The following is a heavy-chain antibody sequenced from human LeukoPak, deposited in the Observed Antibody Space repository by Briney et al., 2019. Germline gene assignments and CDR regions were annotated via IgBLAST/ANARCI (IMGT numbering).Heavy chain of an antibody. CDR1: GGTFSSYA. Sequence: SVKVSCKASGGTFSSYAISWVRQAPGQGLEWMGGIIPIFDTANYAQKFQGRVTITADESTSTAYMELSSLRSEDTAVYYCARDRGSGSNDAFDIWGQGTMVTVSS. J-gene: IGHJ3*02. D-gene: IGHD3-22*01. CDR3: ARDRGSGSNDAFDI. V-gene: IGHV1-69*13. CDR2: IIPIFDTA.